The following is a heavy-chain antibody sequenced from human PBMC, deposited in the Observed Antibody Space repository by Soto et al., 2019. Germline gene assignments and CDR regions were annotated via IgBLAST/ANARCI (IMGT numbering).Heavy chain of an antibody. D-gene: IGHD2-2*01. Sequence: SGTLSLTRTVSGGSISSSSYYWGWVRQPPGEGLAWIGTIYYSGSTYHNPSIKSRVTISVDTSKNQFSLKPSSVTAADTAVYYCARQRLHCSSTSCHNWFDPWGQGTLVTVSS. CDR2: IYYSGST. V-gene: IGHV4-39*01. CDR1: GGSISSSSYY. J-gene: IGHJ5*02. CDR3: ARQRLHCSSTSCHNWFDP.